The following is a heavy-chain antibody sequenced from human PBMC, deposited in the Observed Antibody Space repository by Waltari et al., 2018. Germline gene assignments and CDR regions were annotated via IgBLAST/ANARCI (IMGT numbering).Heavy chain of an antibody. CDR1: GGAISSHY. V-gene: IGHV4-59*11. Sequence: QVQLQESGPGLVKPSETLSLTCPVSGGAISSHYWSWIRQPPGKGLEWIGYIYYSGSTNYNPSLKSRVTISVDTSKNQFSLKLSSVTAADTAVYYCARLSARGYSGYDPFDYWGQGTLVTVSS. CDR3: ARLSARGYSGYDPFDY. D-gene: IGHD5-12*01. J-gene: IGHJ4*02. CDR2: IYYSGST.